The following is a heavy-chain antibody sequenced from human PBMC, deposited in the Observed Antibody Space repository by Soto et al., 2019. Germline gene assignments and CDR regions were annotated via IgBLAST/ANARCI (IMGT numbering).Heavy chain of an antibody. CDR3: ARDGIGGTAFRGFCDY. D-gene: IGHD1-7*01. V-gene: IGHV3-33*01. J-gene: IGHJ4*02. CDR1: GSIFSGYG. Sequence: QEQLVESGGGVVQPGRSLRLSCAASGSIFSGYGMHWVRQAPGKGLEWVAVIWYDGSNKYYADSVKGRFTISRDNSKNMLYLQMDSLRAEDTAVYCCARDGIGGTAFRGFCDYWGQGTLVTVSS. CDR2: IWYDGSNK.